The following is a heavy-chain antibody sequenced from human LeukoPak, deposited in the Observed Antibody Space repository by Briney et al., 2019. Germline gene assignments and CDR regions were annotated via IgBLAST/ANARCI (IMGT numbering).Heavy chain of an antibody. V-gene: IGHV4-59*01. CDR1: GGSISSYY. Sequence: SETLSLTCTVSGGSISSYYWSWIRQPPGRGLEWIGYIFYSGSTNYNPSLKSRITISVDTSKNQFSLKLSSVTAADTAVYYCARAAWYYDSSGYYFSGPVDYWGQGTLVTVSS. J-gene: IGHJ4*02. CDR2: IFYSGST. CDR3: ARAAWYYDSSGYYFSGPVDY. D-gene: IGHD3-22*01.